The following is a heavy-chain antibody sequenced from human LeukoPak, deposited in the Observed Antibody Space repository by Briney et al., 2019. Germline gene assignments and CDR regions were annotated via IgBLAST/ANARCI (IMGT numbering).Heavy chain of an antibody. CDR1: GFTFGDYA. V-gene: IGHV3-49*04. J-gene: IGHJ5*02. CDR3: TSSYSSSWENWFDP. D-gene: IGHD6-13*01. CDR2: IRSKAYGGTT. Sequence: GGSLRLSCTASGFTFGDYAMSWVRQAPGKGLEWVGFIRSKAYGGTTEYAASVKSRFTISRDDSKSIAYLQMNSLKTEDTAVYYCTSSYSSSWENWFDPWGQGTLVTVSS.